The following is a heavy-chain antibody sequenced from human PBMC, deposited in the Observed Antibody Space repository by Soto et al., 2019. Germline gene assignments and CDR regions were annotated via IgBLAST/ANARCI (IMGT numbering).Heavy chain of an antibody. D-gene: IGHD1-26*01. CDR1: GGSISSGDYS. CDR3: ARGGLGWELFDY. CDR2: IYHTGTT. Sequence: QLQLQESGSGLVKPSQTLSLTCAVSGGSISSGDYSWSWIRQPPGKGLEWIGYIYHTGTTYYNPSLKSRITISVDTSNNQLSLKLTSVPAADTAVYYCARGGLGWELFDYWGQGTLVTVSS. J-gene: IGHJ4*02. V-gene: IGHV4-30-2*01.